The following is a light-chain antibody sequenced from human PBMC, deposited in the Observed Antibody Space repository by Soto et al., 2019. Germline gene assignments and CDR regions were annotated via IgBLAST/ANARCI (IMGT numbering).Light chain of an antibody. CDR1: SGSIANNY. CDR2: ENN. Sequence: NFMLTQPHSVSESPGKTLSISCTRSSGSIANNYVQWYQQRPGSAPTTVIYENNQRLSGVPDRFSGSKSGNTASLTISGLQAEDEAEYYCSSYTNINTRACVFGTGTKLTVL. J-gene: IGLJ1*01. V-gene: IGLV6-57*04. CDR3: SSYTNINTRACV.